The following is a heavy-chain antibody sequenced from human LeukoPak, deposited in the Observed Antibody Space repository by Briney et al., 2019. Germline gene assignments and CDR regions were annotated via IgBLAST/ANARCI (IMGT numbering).Heavy chain of an antibody. CDR3: ARDIGQWLRNDGFDI. CDR2: INPNSGTT. CDR1: GYTFSVHY. D-gene: IGHD5-12*01. Sequence: ASVKVSCKTSGYTFSVHYIHWVRQAPGQGLDWMGWINPNSGTTNSAQQFQGRVTMTRDTSISTVYMELSRLTSDDTAIYYCARDIGQWLRNDGFDIWGQGTMVTVSS. J-gene: IGHJ3*02. V-gene: IGHV1-2*02.